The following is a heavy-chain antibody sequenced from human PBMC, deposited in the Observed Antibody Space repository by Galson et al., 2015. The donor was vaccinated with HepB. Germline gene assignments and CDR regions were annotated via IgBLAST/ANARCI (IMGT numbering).Heavy chain of an antibody. V-gene: IGHV3-74*01. J-gene: IGHJ2*01. Sequence: SLRLSCAASGFTFSTYWMHWVRQAPGKGLVWVSRINRDGSSTTYADSVKGRFTISRDNAENTMSLPMNSLRAEDTAVYYCASGARAGTAGWWFDLWGHGTLVTVSS. D-gene: IGHD1-7*01. CDR1: GFTFSTYW. CDR2: INRDGSST. CDR3: ASGARAGTAGWWFDL.